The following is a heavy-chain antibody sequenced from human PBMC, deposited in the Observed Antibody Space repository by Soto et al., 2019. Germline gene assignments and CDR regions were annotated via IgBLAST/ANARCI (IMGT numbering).Heavy chain of an antibody. J-gene: IGHJ1*01. Sequence: EVQLVESGGGLVQPGGSLRLSCAASGFTFSSYSMNWVRQAPGKGLEWVSYISSSSSTIYYADSVKGRFTISRDNAKNSLYLQLNSLRDEDTAVYYCARDRSHYYDSSGYYYRYFQHWGQGTLVTVSS. CDR2: ISSSSSTI. V-gene: IGHV3-48*02. CDR1: GFTFSSYS. CDR3: ARDRSHYYDSSGYYYRYFQH. D-gene: IGHD3-22*01.